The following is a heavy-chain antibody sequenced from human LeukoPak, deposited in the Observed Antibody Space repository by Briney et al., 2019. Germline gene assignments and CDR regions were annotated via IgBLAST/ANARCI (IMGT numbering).Heavy chain of an antibody. CDR2: IYYSGST. CDR1: GGSISSGGYY. Sequence: SQTLSLTCTVSGGSISSGGYYWSWIRQHPGKGLEWIGYIYYSGSTYYNPSLKSRVTISVDTSKNQFSLKLSSVTAADTAVYYCARVGGSVRYSYRSTGYFDYWGQGTLVTVSS. CDR3: ARVGGSVRYSYRSTGYFDY. J-gene: IGHJ4*02. D-gene: IGHD5-18*01. V-gene: IGHV4-31*03.